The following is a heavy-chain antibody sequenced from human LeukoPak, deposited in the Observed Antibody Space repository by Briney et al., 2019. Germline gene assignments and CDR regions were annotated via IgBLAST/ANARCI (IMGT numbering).Heavy chain of an antibody. D-gene: IGHD1-26*01. CDR1: GFTFGSYA. Sequence: PGGSLRLSCTASGFTFGSYAVTWVRQAPGKGLEWVGFIRSEPYGGTAEYAASVQGRFTISRDDSKTIAHLQMNSLKTEDTAVYYCSRYGFVGADFDYWGRGTLVTVSS. CDR2: IRSEPYGGTA. CDR3: SRYGFVGADFDY. J-gene: IGHJ4*02. V-gene: IGHV3-49*04.